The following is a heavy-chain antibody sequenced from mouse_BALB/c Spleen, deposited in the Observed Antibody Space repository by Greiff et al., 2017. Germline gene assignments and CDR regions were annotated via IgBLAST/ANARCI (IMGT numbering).Heavy chain of an antibody. J-gene: IGHJ2*01. CDR1: GFTFSSFG. CDR3: ARPWRYYFDY. Sequence: EVQRVESGGGLVQPGGSRKLSCAASGFTFSSFGMHWVRQAPEKGLEWVAYISSGSSTIYYADTVKGRFTISRDNPKNTLFLQMTSLRSEDTAMYYCARPWRYYFDYWGQGTTLTVSS. V-gene: IGHV5-17*02. CDR2: ISSGSSTI.